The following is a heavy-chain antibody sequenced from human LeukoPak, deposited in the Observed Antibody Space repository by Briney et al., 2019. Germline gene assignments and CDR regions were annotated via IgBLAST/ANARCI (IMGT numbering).Heavy chain of an antibody. J-gene: IGHJ4*02. CDR2: ISYDGSNK. CDR3: ARDGG. D-gene: IGHD3-16*01. Sequence: GGSLRLSCAASGFTFSSYAMHWVRQAPGKGLEWVAVISYDGSNKYYADFVKGRFTISRDNSKNTLYLQMNSLRAEDTAVCYCARDGGWGQGTLVTVSS. CDR1: GFTFSSYA. V-gene: IGHV3-30-3*01.